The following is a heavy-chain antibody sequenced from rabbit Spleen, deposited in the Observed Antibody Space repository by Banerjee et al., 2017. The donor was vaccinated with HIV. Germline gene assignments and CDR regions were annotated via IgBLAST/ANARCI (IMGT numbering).Heavy chain of an antibody. V-gene: IGHV1S40*01. J-gene: IGHJ4*01. CDR3: ARSVVAWVDPLEFNL. Sequence: QSLEESGGGLVQPEGSLTLTYKASGFDFSSNAMCWVRQAPGKGLEWIACIYTSSGSTWYASWVNGRFTISKTSSTTVTLQMTSLTAADTATYFCARSVVAWVDPLEFNLWGPGTLVTVS. CDR1: GFDFSSNA. D-gene: IGHD3-1*01. CDR2: IYTSSGST.